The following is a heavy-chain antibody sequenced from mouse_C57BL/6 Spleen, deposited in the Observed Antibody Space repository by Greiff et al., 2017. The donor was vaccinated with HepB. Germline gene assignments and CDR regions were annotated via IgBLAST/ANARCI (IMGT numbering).Heavy chain of an antibody. D-gene: IGHD2-1*01. CDR1: GYAFTNYL. J-gene: IGHJ2*01. Sequence: VQLQQSGAELVRPGTSVKVSCKASGYAFTNYLIEWVKQRPGQGLEWIGVINPGSGGTNYNEKFKGKATLTADKSSSTAYMQLSSLTSEDSAVYFCARTEGYGNYVYWGQGPTLTVSS. CDR3: ARTEGYGNYVY. CDR2: INPGSGGT. V-gene: IGHV1-54*01.